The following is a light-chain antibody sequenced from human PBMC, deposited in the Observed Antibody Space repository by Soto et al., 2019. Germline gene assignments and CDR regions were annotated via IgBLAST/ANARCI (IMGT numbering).Light chain of an antibody. CDR3: AAWDVSLNGLYV. J-gene: IGLJ1*01. CDR1: SSNIGSSA. Sequence: QLVLTQPPSASGTPGQRVTISCSGSSSNIGSSAVNWYQQLPGTAPKLLIYNNNQWPSGVPDRFSGSKSGTSASLAISGLQSEDEADYYCAAWDVSLNGLYVFGTGTKVNV. V-gene: IGLV1-44*01. CDR2: NNN.